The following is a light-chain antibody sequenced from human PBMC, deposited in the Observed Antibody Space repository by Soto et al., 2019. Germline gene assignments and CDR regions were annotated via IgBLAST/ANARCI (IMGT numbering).Light chain of an antibody. J-gene: IGKJ4*01. CDR3: QQYYSTPLT. Sequence: DIVLTQSPDSLAVSLGERATINCKSSQSVLYSSNNKNYLAWYQQKTGQPPKLLIYWASTREFGVPDRFSGSGSGTDFTLTISSLQAEDVAVYYCQQYYSTPLTFDGGTKVEIK. V-gene: IGKV4-1*01. CDR1: QSVLYSSNNKNY. CDR2: WAS.